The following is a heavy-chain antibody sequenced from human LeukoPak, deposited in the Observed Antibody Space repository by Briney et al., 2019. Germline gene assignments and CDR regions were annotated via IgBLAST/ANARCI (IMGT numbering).Heavy chain of an antibody. V-gene: IGHV1-2*02. CDR3: ARDEAVTATNAFDI. CDR2: INPNSGGA. CDR1: GYTFTEYF. Sequence: ASVKVSCKASGYTFTEYFMHWVRQAPGQGLAWMGWINPNSGGAKYAQKFQGRVTMTLDTSISTAYMELSRLRSDDTAVYYCARDEAVTATNAFDIWGRGTMVTVSS. J-gene: IGHJ3*02. D-gene: IGHD2-21*02.